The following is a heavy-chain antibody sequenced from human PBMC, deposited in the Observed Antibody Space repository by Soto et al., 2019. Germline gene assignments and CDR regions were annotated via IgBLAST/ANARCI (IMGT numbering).Heavy chain of an antibody. V-gene: IGHV3-48*02. CDR3: ARDWTYCSGGSCYYGMDV. J-gene: IGHJ6*02. Sequence: EVQLVESGGGFVQPGGSLRLSCAASGFSFSAYRMNWVRQAPGKGLEWVSYISSSSSSMYYAGSVKGRFTISRDNAQNALFLQMNSLTDEDTAVYYFARDWTYCSGGSCYYGMDVLVQWTTVTVSS. D-gene: IGHD2-15*01. CDR2: ISSSSSSM. CDR1: GFSFSAYR.